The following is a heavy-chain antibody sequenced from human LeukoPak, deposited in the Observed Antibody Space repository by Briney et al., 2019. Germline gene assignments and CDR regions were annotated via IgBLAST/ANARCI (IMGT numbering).Heavy chain of an antibody. CDR3: ASGWNYPDAFDI. Sequence: SETLSLTCSVSGGSVNSYYWSWIRQPPGEGLEWIGYIYYTGSTNYNPSLKSRVTMSVDTSKNQLSLKVSSVTAADTAVYYCASGWNYPDAFDIWGQGTMVTVSS. J-gene: IGHJ3*02. V-gene: IGHV4-59*02. D-gene: IGHD5-24*01. CDR2: IYYTGST. CDR1: GGSVNSYY.